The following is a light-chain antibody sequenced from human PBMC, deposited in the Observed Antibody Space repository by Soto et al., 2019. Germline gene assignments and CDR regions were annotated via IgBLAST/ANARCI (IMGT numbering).Light chain of an antibody. CDR2: DVT. CDR3: SSYTSTSTL. CDR1: SSDVGGYKY. V-gene: IGLV2-14*01. J-gene: IGLJ1*01. Sequence: QSALTQPASVSGSPGQSITISCTGTSSDVGGYKYVSWYQLHPGTAPKLVIYDVTNRPSGVSNRFSGSMSGNTASLTISGLQAEDEADYFCSSYTSTSTLFGTGTKLTVL.